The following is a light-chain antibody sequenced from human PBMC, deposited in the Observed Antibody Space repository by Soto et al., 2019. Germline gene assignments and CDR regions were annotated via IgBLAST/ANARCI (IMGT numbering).Light chain of an antibody. CDR3: SSYAGFNTFV. CDR2: EVN. V-gene: IGLV2-8*01. J-gene: IGLJ1*01. CDR1: PSDVGGYIS. Sequence: QSALTQPLSASGSPGQSVTISCTGTPSDVGGYISVSWYQQSPGKAPKLIIYEVNKRPSGVPDRFSGSKSGSTAFLFVSGLRTEDEADYYCSSYAGFNTFVFGTGTKLTVL.